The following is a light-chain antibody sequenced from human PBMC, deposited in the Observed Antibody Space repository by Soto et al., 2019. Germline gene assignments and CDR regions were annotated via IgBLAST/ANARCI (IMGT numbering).Light chain of an antibody. Sequence: QTVVTQAPSASGTPGQRVTISCSGGSSNIGKNTVNWYQQLPGTAPKLLIHSTSQRPSGVPARFSGSKSGTSASLAISGLQFEDEADYYCAARDDSLKGVLFGGGTKLTVL. CDR3: AARDDSLKGVL. CDR1: SSNIGKNT. J-gene: IGLJ2*01. V-gene: IGLV1-44*01. CDR2: STS.